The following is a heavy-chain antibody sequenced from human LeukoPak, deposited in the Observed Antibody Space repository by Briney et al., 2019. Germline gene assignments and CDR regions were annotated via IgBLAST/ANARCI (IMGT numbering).Heavy chain of an antibody. V-gene: IGHV3-66*01. CDR2: IYSGGST. D-gene: IGHD1-26*01. CDR1: GICGSYKI. Sequence: GWVLGPSRASAGICGSYKIKCVGPPAPGEGLELVSVIYSGGSTYYADSVKGRFTISRDNSKNTLYGQMNSLRAEDTAVYYCAGGYNGWSDYWGQGTLVTVSS. J-gene: IGHJ4*02. CDR3: AGGYNGWSDY.